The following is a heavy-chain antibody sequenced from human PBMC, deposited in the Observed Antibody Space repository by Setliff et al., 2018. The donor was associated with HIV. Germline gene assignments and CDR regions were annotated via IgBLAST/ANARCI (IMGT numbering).Heavy chain of an antibody. J-gene: IGHJ3*01. CDR1: GFNIEEYA. V-gene: IGHV3-9*01. D-gene: IGHD1-20*01. CDR3: AKHWSIESDNSDAFDV. CDR2: VSWNSVKI. Sequence: GGSLRLSCVASGFNIEEYAMAWVRQVPGKGLEWVSSVSWNSVKIDYADSVKGRFTISRDNAKNSLFLQMNSLRSEDTAFDFCAKHWSIESDNSDAFDVWGQGTLVTVSS.